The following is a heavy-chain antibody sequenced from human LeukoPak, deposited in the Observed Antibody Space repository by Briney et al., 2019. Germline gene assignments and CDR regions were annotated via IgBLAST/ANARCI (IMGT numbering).Heavy chain of an antibody. Sequence: GGSLRLSCAASGFTFSSYGMHWVRQAPGKGLEWVAVIWYDGSNKYYADSVKGRFTISRDNSKNTLYLQMNSLRAEDTAVYYCARDRCSSTSCYPYSYFDYWGQGTLVTVSS. CDR1: GFTFSSYG. CDR2: IWYDGSNK. J-gene: IGHJ4*02. CDR3: ARDRCSSTSCYPYSYFDY. D-gene: IGHD2-2*01. V-gene: IGHV3-33*01.